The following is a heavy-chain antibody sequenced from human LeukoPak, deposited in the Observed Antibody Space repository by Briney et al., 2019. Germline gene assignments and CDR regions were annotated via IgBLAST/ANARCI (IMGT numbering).Heavy chain of an antibody. CDR2: ISSSSSYI. D-gene: IGHD1-26*01. CDR3: AREQYSGSYFGS. CDR1: GCTFSSYS. J-gene: IGHJ4*02. V-gene: IGHV3-21*01. Sequence: GGSLRLSCAASGCTFSSYSMNWVRQAPGKGLEWVSSISSSSSYIYYADSVKGRFTISRDNAKNSLYLQMNSLRAEDTAVYYCAREQYSGSYFGSWGQGTLVTVSS.